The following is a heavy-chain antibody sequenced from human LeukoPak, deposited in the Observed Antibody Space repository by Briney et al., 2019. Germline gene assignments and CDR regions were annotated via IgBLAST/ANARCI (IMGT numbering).Heavy chain of an antibody. CDR2: IYPSGST. J-gene: IGHJ4*02. CDR3: ARDSRDSSGYPPKD. CDR1: GGSISSSF. D-gene: IGHD3-22*01. V-gene: IGHV4-4*07. Sequence: SETLSLTCTVSGGSISSSFWSWIRQPAGKGLEWIGRIYPSGSTNYNPSLKSRVTMSVDTSKNQFSLKLNSVTAADTAVYYCARDSRDSSGYPPKDWSQGTLVTVSS.